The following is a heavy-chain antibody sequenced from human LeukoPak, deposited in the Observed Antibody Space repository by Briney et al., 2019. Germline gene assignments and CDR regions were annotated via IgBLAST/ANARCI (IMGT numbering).Heavy chain of an antibody. CDR3: ARAGRGYSGYVTY. CDR2: INPNSGGT. CDR1: GYTFTGYY. J-gene: IGHJ4*02. D-gene: IGHD5-12*01. Sequence: ASVKVSCKASGYTFTGYYMHWVRQAPGQGLERMGWINPNSGGTNYAQKFQGRVTMTRDTSISTAYMELSRLRSDDTAVFYCARAGRGYSGYVTYWGQGTLVTVSS. V-gene: IGHV1-2*02.